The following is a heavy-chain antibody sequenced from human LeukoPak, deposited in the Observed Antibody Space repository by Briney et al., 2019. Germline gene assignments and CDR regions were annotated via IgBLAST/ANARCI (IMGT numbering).Heavy chain of an antibody. CDR3: ARVTGPYSSGRDHDAFDI. V-gene: IGHV1-2*04. CDR1: GYTFTGYY. D-gene: IGHD6-19*01. Sequence: ASVKVSCKASGYTFTGYYMHWVRQAPGQGLEWMGWINPNSGGTNYAQKFQGWVTMTRDTSISTAYMELSRLRSDDTAVYYCARVTGPYSSGRDHDAFDIWGQGTMVTVSS. J-gene: IGHJ3*02. CDR2: INPNSGGT.